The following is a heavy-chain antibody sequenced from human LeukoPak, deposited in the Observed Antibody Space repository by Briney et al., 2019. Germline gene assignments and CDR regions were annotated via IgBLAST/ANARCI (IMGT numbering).Heavy chain of an antibody. CDR3: VGHIGDIVLMVYDN. Sequence: SETLSLTCTVSGGSITSSRYYWGWIRQPPGRGLEWIGSSYYDGSTYYNPSLKSRVTISVDTSKNQFSLKLSSATAADTAVYYCVGHIGDIVLMVYDNWGQGTLVTVSS. V-gene: IGHV4-39*01. D-gene: IGHD2-8*01. CDR2: SYYDGST. CDR1: GGSITSSRYY. J-gene: IGHJ4*02.